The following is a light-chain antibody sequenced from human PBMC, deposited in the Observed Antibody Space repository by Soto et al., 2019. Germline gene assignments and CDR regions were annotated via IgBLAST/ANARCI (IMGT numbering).Light chain of an antibody. CDR3: CSYAGSYTVV. CDR1: SSDVGGYNY. CDR2: DVS. J-gene: IGLJ2*01. Sequence: QSALTQPRSVSGSPGQSVTISCTGTSSDVGGYNYVSWYQQHPGKAPKLMIYDVSKRPSGVPDRFSGSKSGNTASLTISGLQAEDDADYYCCSYAGSYTVVFGGGTQLTVL. V-gene: IGLV2-11*01.